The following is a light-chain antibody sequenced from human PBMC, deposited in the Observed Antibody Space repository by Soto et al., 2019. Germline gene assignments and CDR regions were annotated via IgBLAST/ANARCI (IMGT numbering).Light chain of an antibody. CDR2: EVS. J-gene: IGLJ2*01. Sequence: QSALTQPPSASGSPGQSVTISCTGANSDVGGYNYVSWYQQHPGKAPKLMIYEVSKRPSGVPDRFSGSKSGNTASLTVSGLQAEDEADYYCSSYAGSDNLHVVFGGGTKLTVL. CDR3: SSYAGSDNLHVV. CDR1: NSDVGGYNY. V-gene: IGLV2-8*01.